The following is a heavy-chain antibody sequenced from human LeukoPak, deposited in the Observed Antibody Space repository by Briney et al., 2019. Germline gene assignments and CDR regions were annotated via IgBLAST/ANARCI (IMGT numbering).Heavy chain of an antibody. D-gene: IGHD1-26*01. CDR2: IYPGDSHT. Sequence: GESLKISCKGSGYSFTSYWIGWVRQMPGKGLEWMGIIYPGDSHTRYGPPSQGRVSIPADKAISTAYQQWSSLKASDTAMSYCARSPPRGSGSIRWGQGTLVTVSS. V-gene: IGHV5-51*01. CDR1: GYSFTSYW. J-gene: IGHJ4*02. CDR3: ARSPPRGSGSIR.